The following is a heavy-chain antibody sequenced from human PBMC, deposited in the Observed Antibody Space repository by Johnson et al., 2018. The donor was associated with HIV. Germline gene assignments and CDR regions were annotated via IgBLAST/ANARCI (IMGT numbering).Heavy chain of an antibody. J-gene: IGHJ3*02. CDR1: GFTFSSYW. CDR2: INWNGGST. CDR3: ARDSGEEWLNDAFDI. V-gene: IGHV3-20*04. D-gene: IGHD6-19*01. Sequence: MLLVESGGGLVQPGGSLRLSCAASGFTFSSYWMSWVRQAPGKGLEWVSGINWNGGSTGYADSVKGRFTISRDNSKNSLYLQMNSLRAEDTAVYYCARDSGEEWLNDAFDIWGQGTMVTVSS.